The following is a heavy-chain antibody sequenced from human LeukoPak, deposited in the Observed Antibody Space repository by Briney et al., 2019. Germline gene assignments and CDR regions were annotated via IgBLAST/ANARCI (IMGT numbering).Heavy chain of an antibody. CDR1: GGSISSYY. J-gene: IGHJ6*03. D-gene: IGHD2-15*01. CDR3: ARGVVAGFADYYYMDV. V-gene: IGHV4-4*07. Sequence: SETLSLTCTVSGGSISSYYWSWIRQPAGKGLEWIGRIYTSGSTNYNPSLKNRVTMSVDTSKNQFSLKLSSVTAADTAVYYCARGVVAGFADYYYMDVWGKGTTVTISS. CDR2: IYTSGST.